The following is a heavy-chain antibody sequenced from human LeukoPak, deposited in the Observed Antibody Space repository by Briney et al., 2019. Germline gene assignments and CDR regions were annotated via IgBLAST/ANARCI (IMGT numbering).Heavy chain of an antibody. CDR2: ISYDGSNK. CDR1: GFTFSSYA. CDR3: ARDPDSSSWYLSVAFDY. J-gene: IGHJ4*02. D-gene: IGHD6-13*01. Sequence: PGRSLRLSCAASGFTFSSYAMHWVRQAPGEGLEWVAVISYDGSNKYYADSVKGRFTISRDNSKNTLYLQMNSLRAEDTAVYYCARDPDSSSWYLSVAFDYWGQGTLVTVSS. V-gene: IGHV3-30-3*01.